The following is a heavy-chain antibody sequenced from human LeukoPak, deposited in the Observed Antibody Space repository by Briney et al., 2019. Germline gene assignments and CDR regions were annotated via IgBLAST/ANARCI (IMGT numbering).Heavy chain of an antibody. CDR3: ARGGSNNHYYHSIDG. J-gene: IGHJ5*02. CDR2: INPNSGGT. CDR1: GYTFTGYY. V-gene: IGHV1-2*02. D-gene: IGHD3-22*01. Sequence: ASVKVSCKASGYTFTGYYMHWVRQAPGQGLEWVGWINPNSGGTNYAQKCQGRVTMTRDPSSSTAYMGLSGLRSDDTAVYYCARGGSNNHYYHSIDGWGPGTLVTVSS.